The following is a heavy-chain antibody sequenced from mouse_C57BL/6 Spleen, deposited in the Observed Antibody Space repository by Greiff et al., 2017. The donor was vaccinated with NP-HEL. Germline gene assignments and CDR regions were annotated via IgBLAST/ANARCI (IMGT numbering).Heavy chain of an antibody. CDR2: INPNNGGT. CDR3: ARRKERKGYAMDY. J-gene: IGHJ4*01. V-gene: IGHV1-18*01. CDR1: GYTFTDYN. Sequence: VHVKQSGPELVKPGASVKIPCKASGYTFTDYNMDWVKQSHGKSLEWIGDINPNNGGTIYNQKFKGKATLTVDKSSSTAYMELRSLTSEDTAVYYCARRKERKGYAMDYWGQGTSVTVSS.